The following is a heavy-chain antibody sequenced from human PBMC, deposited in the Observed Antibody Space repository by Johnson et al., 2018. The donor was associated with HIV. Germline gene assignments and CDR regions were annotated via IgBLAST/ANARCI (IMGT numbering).Heavy chain of an antibody. V-gene: IGHV3-53*01. J-gene: IGHJ3*02. CDR2: IYSGGKT. D-gene: IGHD3-16*01. Sequence: VQLVESGGGLIQPGGSLRLSCAASGFTVSSNYMSWVRQAPGKGLEWVSVIYSGGKTYYAESVKGRFTISRDNSKNTLYLQMNSLRVEDTAVYYCARDRIWGYAFDIWGQGTMVTVSS. CDR3: ARDRIWGYAFDI. CDR1: GFTVSSNY.